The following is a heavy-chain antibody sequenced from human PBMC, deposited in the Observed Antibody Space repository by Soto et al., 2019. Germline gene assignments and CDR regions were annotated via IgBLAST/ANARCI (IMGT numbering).Heavy chain of an antibody. D-gene: IGHD1-1*01. V-gene: IGHV3-7*03. CDR1: GFTFNSYW. Sequence: LRLSCVVSGFTFNSYWMAWVRQAPGKGLEWVANIKQDGGERYYVDSVNGRFTISRDNAKNSVYLQMNSLGAEDTAVYYCARDATYKLDYWGRGTLVTVSS. CDR3: ARDATYKLDY. CDR2: IKQDGGER. J-gene: IGHJ4*02.